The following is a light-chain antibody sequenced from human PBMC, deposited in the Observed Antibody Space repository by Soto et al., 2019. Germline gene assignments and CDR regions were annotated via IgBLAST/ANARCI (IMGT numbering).Light chain of an antibody. Sequence: EIVLTQSPATLSLSPGERATLSCRASQSVSKYVAWYQQKPGQAPRLLIHDASNRATGIPARVSGSGTGTDFTLTIRSREPEDFDVYFCQQRSNWPQITFGGATTVEIK. V-gene: IGKV3-11*01. CDR1: QSVSKY. J-gene: IGKJ4*01. CDR2: DAS. CDR3: QQRSNWPQIT.